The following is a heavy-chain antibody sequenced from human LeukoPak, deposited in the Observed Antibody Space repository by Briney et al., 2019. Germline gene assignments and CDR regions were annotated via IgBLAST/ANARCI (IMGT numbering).Heavy chain of an antibody. CDR2: FDPEDGET. Sequence: GASVKVSCKVSGYTLTELSMHWVRQAPGKGLEWMGGFDPEDGETIYAQKFQGRVTMTEDTSTDTAYMELSSLRSEDTAVYYCATALVGYCGGGSCYKFDPWGQGTLVTVSS. J-gene: IGHJ5*02. CDR3: ATALVGYCGGGSCYKFDP. CDR1: GYTLTELS. D-gene: IGHD2-15*01. V-gene: IGHV1-24*01.